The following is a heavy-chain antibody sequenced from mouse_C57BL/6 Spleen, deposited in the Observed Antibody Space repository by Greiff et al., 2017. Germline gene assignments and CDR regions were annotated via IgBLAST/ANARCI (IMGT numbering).Heavy chain of an antibody. D-gene: IGHD2-12*01. CDR3: ARERLSNDRWFAY. Sequence: VQLQQSGAELAKPGASVKLSCKASGYTFTSYWMHWVKQRPGQGLEWIGYITPSSGYTKYNQKFKDKATLTADKSSSTDYMQLSSLTYEDAAVYYCARERLSNDRWFAYWGQGTLVTVSA. CDR1: GYTFTSYW. V-gene: IGHV1-7*01. CDR2: ITPSSGYT. J-gene: IGHJ3*01.